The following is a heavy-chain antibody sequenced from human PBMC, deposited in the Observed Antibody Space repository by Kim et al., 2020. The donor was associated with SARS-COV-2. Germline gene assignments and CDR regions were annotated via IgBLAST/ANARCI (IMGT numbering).Heavy chain of an antibody. D-gene: IGHD2-2*01. Sequence: ADSVKGRFTISRDNAKNSLYLQMNSLRAEDTAVYYCARERDSAVPGSIDYWGQGTLVTVSS. J-gene: IGHJ4*02. CDR3: ARERDSAVPGSIDY. V-gene: IGHV3-21*01.